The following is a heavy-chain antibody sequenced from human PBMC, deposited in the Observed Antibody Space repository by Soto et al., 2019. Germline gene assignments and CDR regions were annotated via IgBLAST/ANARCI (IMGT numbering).Heavy chain of an antibody. CDR1: GGSVTSVEDY. V-gene: IGHV4-30-4*01. J-gene: IGHJ4*02. D-gene: IGHD5-18*01. CDR2: ISNSGST. Sequence: TLSLTCTVCGGSVTSVEDYWTWIRQSPGKGLEWIGYISNSGSTGYNPSLKTRLSMSVDRSKNQFTLRLTSVTAADTAVYFCATESGSTYGYFDHWGQRTHSTVSS. CDR3: ATESGSTYGYFDH.